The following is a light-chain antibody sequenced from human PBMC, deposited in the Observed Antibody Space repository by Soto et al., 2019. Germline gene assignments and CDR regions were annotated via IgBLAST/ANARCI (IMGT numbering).Light chain of an antibody. J-gene: IGKJ2*03. V-gene: IGKV1-13*02. Sequence: IQLTQSPSSLSAADGDRVTITCRASQGIATALARYQQKPGKAPEFLIFDASILGPGVPSRYSGSGSETDYTLTHSSLQPEDFATYSCQQLQHHPYSFGQGTKVEF. CDR2: DAS. CDR1: QGIATA. CDR3: QQLQHHPYS.